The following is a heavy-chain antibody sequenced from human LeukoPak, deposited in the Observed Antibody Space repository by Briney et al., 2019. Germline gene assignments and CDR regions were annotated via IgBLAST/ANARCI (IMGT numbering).Heavy chain of an antibody. CDR2: ISGYNGNT. CDR1: GYTFSSYG. CDR3: ARGIAAAGRYYYYMDV. D-gene: IGHD6-13*01. J-gene: IGHJ6*03. V-gene: IGHV1-18*01. Sequence: ASVKVSCKASGYTFSSYGITWVRQAPGQGLEWMGWISGYNGNTNYAQNLQGRVTMTTDTSTSTAYMELRSLRSDDTAVYYCARGIAAAGRYYYYMDVWGKGTTVTVSS.